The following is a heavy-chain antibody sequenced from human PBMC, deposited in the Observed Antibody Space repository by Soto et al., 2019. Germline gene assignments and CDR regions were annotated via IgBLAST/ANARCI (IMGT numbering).Heavy chain of an antibody. CDR2: ISGRGGST. Sequence: EVQLLESGGGLVQPGGSLRISCGGSGFIFSNYAMSWVRQAPGKGLEWVSVISGRGGSTYYADSVKGRFTISRDNSKNALYLQMNSLRAEDTAVYYCAKWRRLWFAELNGFDYWGQGTLVTVSS. V-gene: IGHV3-23*01. CDR1: GFIFSNYA. D-gene: IGHD3-10*01. J-gene: IGHJ4*02. CDR3: AKWRRLWFAELNGFDY.